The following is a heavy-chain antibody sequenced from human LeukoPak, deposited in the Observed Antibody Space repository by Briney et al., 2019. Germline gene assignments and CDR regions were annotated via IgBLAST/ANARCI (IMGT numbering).Heavy chain of an antibody. CDR1: GFTVSSNY. CDR2: IYAGGST. J-gene: IGHJ3*02. V-gene: IGHV3-53*01. D-gene: IGHD3-10*01. Sequence: TGGSLRLSCAASGFTVSSNYMSWVRQAPGKGLKWVSVIYAGGSTYYADSVKGRFTISRDNSKNMLYLQMNSLRAEDTAVYYCARERIIVGRRFITPDAFNIWGQGTMVTVSS. CDR3: ARERIIVGRRFITPDAFNI.